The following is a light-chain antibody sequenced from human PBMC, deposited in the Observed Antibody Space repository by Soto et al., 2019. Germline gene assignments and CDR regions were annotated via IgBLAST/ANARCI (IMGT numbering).Light chain of an antibody. CDR3: ATWDDSLNGSV. CDR1: SSNIGNNA. J-gene: IGLJ1*01. V-gene: IGLV1-36*01. CDR2: YDD. Sequence: HSVLTKPPSVNEAPRQRVTISCSGSSSNIGNNAVNWYQQLPGKAPKLLIYYDDLLPSGVSDRFSGSKSGTSASLAISGLQSEDEADYYCATWDDSLNGSVFGTGTKVTV.